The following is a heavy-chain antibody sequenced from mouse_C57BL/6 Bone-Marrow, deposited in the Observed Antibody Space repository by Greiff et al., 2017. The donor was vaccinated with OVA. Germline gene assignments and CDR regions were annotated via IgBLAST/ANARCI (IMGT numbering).Heavy chain of an antibody. CDR2: IDPENGDT. J-gene: IGHJ2*01. V-gene: IGHV14-4*01. CDR1: GFNIKDDY. Sequence: EVKLLESGAELVRPGASVKLSCTASGFNIKDDYMHWVKQRPEQGLEWIGWIDPENGDTEYASKFQGKATITADTSSNTAYLQLSSLTSEDTAVYYCTTAGVVAEYFDYWGQGTTLTVSS. CDR3: TTAGVVAEYFDY. D-gene: IGHD1-1*01.